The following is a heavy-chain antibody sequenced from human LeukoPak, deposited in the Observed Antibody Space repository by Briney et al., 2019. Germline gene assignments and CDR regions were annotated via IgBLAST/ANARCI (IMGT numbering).Heavy chain of an antibody. J-gene: IGHJ5*02. CDR1: GFTFSIYD. V-gene: IGHV3-13*01. CDR3: ARAVAGTRWLDP. D-gene: IGHD6-19*01. CDR2: IDTTGRA. Sequence: GGSLRLSCAASGFTFSIYDMHWVRQVTGKGLEWVSGIDTTGRAYYPDSVKGRFTMSRENAKNSLYLQMNSLTAGDTAVYYCARAVAGTRWLDPWGQGTLVHVSS.